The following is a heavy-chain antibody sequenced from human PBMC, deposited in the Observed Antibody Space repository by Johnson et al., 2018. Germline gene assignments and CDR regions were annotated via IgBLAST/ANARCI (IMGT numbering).Heavy chain of an antibody. Sequence: VQLVESGGGLVKPGGSLRLSCAASGFTFSSYSMTWVRQAPGKGLEWVSSISSSSSYIYYADSVKGRFTISRDNAKNSLYLQMNSLRAEDTAVYYCARASDDRDAFDIWGQGTMVTVSS. J-gene: IGHJ3*02. V-gene: IGHV3-21*01. CDR2: ISSSSSYI. CDR3: ARASDDRDAFDI. D-gene: IGHD3-22*01. CDR1: GFTFSSYS.